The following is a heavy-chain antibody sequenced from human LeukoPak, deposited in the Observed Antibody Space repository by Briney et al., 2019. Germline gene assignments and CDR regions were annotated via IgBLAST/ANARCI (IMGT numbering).Heavy chain of an antibody. D-gene: IGHD6-13*01. Sequence: PSETLSLTCAVYGGSFSGYYWSWIRQPPGKGLEWIGGINHSGSTNYNPSLKSRVTISVDTSKNQFSLKLSSVTAADTAVYYCARGLKYSSKLGAFDIWGQGTMVTVSS. J-gene: IGHJ3*02. CDR1: GGSFSGYY. CDR2: INHSGST. CDR3: ARGLKYSSKLGAFDI. V-gene: IGHV4-34*01.